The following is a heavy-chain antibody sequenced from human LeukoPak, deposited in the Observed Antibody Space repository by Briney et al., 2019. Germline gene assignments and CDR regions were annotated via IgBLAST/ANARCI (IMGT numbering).Heavy chain of an antibody. D-gene: IGHD2-2*02. Sequence: SVKVSCKASGGTFSSYAISWVRQAPGQGLEWMGGIIPIFGTANYAQKFQGRVTITADESTSTAYMELSSLRSEDTAVYYCARSLGYCSSTSCYTFEYWGQGTLVTVSS. J-gene: IGHJ4*02. CDR1: GGTFSSYA. CDR3: ARSLGYCSSTSCYTFEY. V-gene: IGHV1-69*13. CDR2: IIPIFGTA.